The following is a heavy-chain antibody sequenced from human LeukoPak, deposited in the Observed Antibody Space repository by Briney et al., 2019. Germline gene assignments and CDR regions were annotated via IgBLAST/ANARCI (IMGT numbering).Heavy chain of an antibody. CDR1: GFTVSSNY. V-gene: IGHV3-66*01. D-gene: IGHD2-2*01. CDR3: AREAHLVPAANPFDY. Sequence: PGGSLRLSCAASGFTVSSNYMSWVRQAPGKGLEWVSVIYSGGSTYYADSVKGRFTISRDNSKNTLYLQMNSLRAEDTAVYYCAREAHLVPAANPFDYWGQGTLVTVSS. J-gene: IGHJ4*02. CDR2: IYSGGST.